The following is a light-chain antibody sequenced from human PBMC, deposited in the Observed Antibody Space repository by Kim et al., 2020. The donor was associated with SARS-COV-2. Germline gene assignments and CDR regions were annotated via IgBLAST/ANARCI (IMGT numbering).Light chain of an antibody. CDR3: QQYYSIPRT. J-gene: IGKJ4*01. CDR1: QSVLYSSDNKNY. V-gene: IGKV4-1*01. CDR2: WAS. Sequence: APINCKSSQSVLYSSDNKNYLAWYQQKPGQPPKLLIYWASTRDSGIPDRFSGSGSGTDFTLTISSLQAEDVAVYYCQQYYSIPRTFGGGTKVDIK.